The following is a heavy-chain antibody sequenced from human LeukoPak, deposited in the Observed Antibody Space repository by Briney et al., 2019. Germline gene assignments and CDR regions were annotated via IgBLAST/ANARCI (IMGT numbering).Heavy chain of an antibody. J-gene: IGHJ4*02. CDR3: ARQPPGKQWLEYYFDY. V-gene: IGHV4-61*05. CDR1: GGSISSSSYY. D-gene: IGHD6-19*01. CDR2: IYYSGST. Sequence: PSETLSLTCTVSGGSISSSSYYWSWIRQPPGKGLEWIGYIYYSGSTNYNPSLKSRVTISVDTSKNQFSLKLSSVTAADTAVYYCARQPPGKQWLEYYFDYWGQGTLVTVSS.